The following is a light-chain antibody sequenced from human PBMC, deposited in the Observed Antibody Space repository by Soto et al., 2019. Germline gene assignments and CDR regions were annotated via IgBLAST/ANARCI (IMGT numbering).Light chain of an antibody. J-gene: IGKJ4*01. V-gene: IGKV4-1*01. Sequence: DIVMTQSPDSVTVSLGERATINCKSSQSVLDPYNKKNYLTWYQKKPGQPPKMLFYWASTRESGVPDRFSGSGSGTDFTLTIASLQAEDVAIYYCQQYSRLPLTFGGGTKVELK. CDR2: WAS. CDR1: QSVLDPYNKKNY. CDR3: QQYSRLPLT.